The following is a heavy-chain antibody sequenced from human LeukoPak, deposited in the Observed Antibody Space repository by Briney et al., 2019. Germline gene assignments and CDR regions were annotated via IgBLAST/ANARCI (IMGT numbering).Heavy chain of an antibody. CDR2: IYHSGST. J-gene: IGHJ4*02. CDR3: ARVQGFTFLQFDY. V-gene: IGHV4-30-2*01. CDR1: GDSINTTTYS. D-gene: IGHD5-24*01. Sequence: SETLSLTCTVSGDSINTTTYSWSWIRQPPGKGLEWIGYIYHSGSTYYNPSLKTRAIISLDRSKSQFSLSLASVTAADTAVYYCARVQGFTFLQFDYWGQGTLATVSS.